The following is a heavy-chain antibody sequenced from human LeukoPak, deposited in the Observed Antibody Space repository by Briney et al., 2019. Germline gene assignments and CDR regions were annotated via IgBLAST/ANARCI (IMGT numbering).Heavy chain of an antibody. V-gene: IGHV3-30*04. D-gene: IGHD2-2*01. J-gene: IGHJ4*02. CDR1: GFSFRSYA. Sequence: GGSLRLSCAASGFSFRSYAMYWVRQAPGKGLEWVTVISYDGSNKYYADFVKGRFTISRDNSKNTLYLQMNSLRAEDTAVYYCAKGGLPAAPMDWGQGTLVTVSS. CDR3: AKGGLPAAPMD. CDR2: ISYDGSNK.